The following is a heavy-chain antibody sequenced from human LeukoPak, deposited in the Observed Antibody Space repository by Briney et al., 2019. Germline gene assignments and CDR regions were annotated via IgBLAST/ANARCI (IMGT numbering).Heavy chain of an antibody. Sequence: GASVKVSCKASAYTFTSYATHWVRQAPGQRLEWMGWINAGNGNTKYSQEIQGRVTITRDTSASTAYMELSSLRSEDMAVYYCARSNRRYSYGYYYWGQGTLVTVSS. CDR1: AYTFTSYA. J-gene: IGHJ4*02. CDR3: ARSNRRYSYGYYY. CDR2: INAGNGNT. D-gene: IGHD5-18*01. V-gene: IGHV1-3*03.